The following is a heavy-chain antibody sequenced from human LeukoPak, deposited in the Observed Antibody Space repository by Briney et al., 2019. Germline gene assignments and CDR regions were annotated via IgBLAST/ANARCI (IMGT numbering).Heavy chain of an antibody. V-gene: IGHV3-21*01. CDR2: ISSSSSYI. CDR1: GFTFSSYS. CDR3: ARDCVECFGVAGIGCEDPFDY. D-gene: IGHD6-19*01. J-gene: IGHJ4*02. Sequence: GGSLRLSCAASGFTFSSYSMNWVRQAPGKGLEWVSSISSSSSYIYYADSVKGRFTISRDNAKNSLYLQMNSLRAEDTAVYYCARDCVECFGVAGIGCEDPFDYWGQGTLVTVSS.